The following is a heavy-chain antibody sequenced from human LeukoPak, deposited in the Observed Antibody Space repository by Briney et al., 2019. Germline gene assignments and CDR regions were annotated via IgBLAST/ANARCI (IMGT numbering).Heavy chain of an antibody. D-gene: IGHD6-19*01. J-gene: IGHJ4*02. CDR2: ISSSSSTI. Sequence: GGSLRLSCAASGFTFSSYSMNWVRQAPGKGLEWVSYISSSSSTIYYADSVKGRFTISRDNAKNSLYLQMNSLRAEDTAVYYCAGSYSSGWYRFDYWGQGTLVTVSS. CDR3: AGSYSSGWYRFDY. CDR1: GFTFSSYS. V-gene: IGHV3-48*04.